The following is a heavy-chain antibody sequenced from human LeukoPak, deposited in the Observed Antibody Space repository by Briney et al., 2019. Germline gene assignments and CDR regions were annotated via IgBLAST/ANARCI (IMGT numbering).Heavy chain of an antibody. Sequence: PSETLSLTCTVSGGSISSYYWSWIRQPPGKGLEWIGYIYYSGSTNYNPSLKSRVTISVDTSKNQFSLKLSSVTAADTAVYYCASPSPYDYGDYSENYYFDYWGQGTLVTVSS. J-gene: IGHJ4*02. V-gene: IGHV4-59*08. CDR2: IYYSGST. CDR1: GGSISSYY. CDR3: ASPSPYDYGDYSENYYFDY. D-gene: IGHD4-17*01.